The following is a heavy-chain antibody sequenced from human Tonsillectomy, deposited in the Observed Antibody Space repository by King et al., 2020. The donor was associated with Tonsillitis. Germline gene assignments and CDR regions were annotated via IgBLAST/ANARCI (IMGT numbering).Heavy chain of an antibody. Sequence: VQLVESGGGVVQPGRSLRLSCAASGFTFSSYAMHWVRQAPGKGLEWVAVIAYDGAYKYYADSVKGRFTISRDNSKNTLYVQMNSLRPEETVVYYCVRGGDSGWGKPLEYWGQGTLVTVSS. CDR3: VRGGDSGWGKPLEY. CDR1: GFTFSSYA. J-gene: IGHJ4*02. D-gene: IGHD6-19*01. V-gene: IGHV3-30*04. CDR2: IAYDGAYK.